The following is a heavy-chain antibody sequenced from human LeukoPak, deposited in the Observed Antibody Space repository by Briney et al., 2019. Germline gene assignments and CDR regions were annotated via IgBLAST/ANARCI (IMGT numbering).Heavy chain of an antibody. CDR3: ARPDILTGYYDF. Sequence: GASVKVSCKASGYIFTSYYMHWVRQAPGQGLEWMGIINPRGGSTTYAQKFQGRVTVTRDTSTSTVYMELSSLRSEDTAMYYCARPDILTGYYDFWDQGTLVTVSS. V-gene: IGHV1-46*01. D-gene: IGHD3-9*01. J-gene: IGHJ4*02. CDR2: INPRGGST. CDR1: GYIFTSYY.